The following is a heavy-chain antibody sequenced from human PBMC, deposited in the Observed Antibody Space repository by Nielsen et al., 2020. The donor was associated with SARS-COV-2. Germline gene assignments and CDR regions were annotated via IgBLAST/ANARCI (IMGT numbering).Heavy chain of an antibody. CDR2: ISYSGST. D-gene: IGHD4-23*01. Sequence: SETLSLTCTVPGGSITSYYWSWIRQPLGKGLEWLGYISYSGSTTYNHSLKSRVTISADTSKNHFSLNLSSVTAADTALYYCARFLRGNSARYLDYWGQGTLVTVSS. CDR3: ARFLRGNSARYLDY. V-gene: IGHV4-59*08. J-gene: IGHJ4*02. CDR1: GGSITSYY.